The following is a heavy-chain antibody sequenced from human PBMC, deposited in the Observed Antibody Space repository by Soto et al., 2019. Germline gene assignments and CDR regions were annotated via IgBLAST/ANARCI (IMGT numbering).Heavy chain of an antibody. CDR2: ISGSGAYT. Sequence: EVQLLESGGGLVQPGGSLRLSCAASGFTFAGHAMTWVRQPPGKGLEWVSDISGSGAYTYYADSVRGRFTISRDTSKNTLFLQMNSLRAEDTAVYYCAKGATYCSGGSCYDHWGQGTLVTVSS. V-gene: IGHV3-23*01. J-gene: IGHJ4*02. CDR1: GFTFAGHA. CDR3: AKGATYCSGGSCYDH. D-gene: IGHD2-15*01.